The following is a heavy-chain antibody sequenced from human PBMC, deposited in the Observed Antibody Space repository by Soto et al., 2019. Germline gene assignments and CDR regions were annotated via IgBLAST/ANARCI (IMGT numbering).Heavy chain of an antibody. CDR2: IEYNAKNR. CDR3: AREGDEYCSGTPCFHYYGLDF. D-gene: IGHD2-15*01. Sequence: QVQLVESGGGVVQPGTSLRLSCTASGFTFNSYGIHWVRQAPGKGLEWLALIEYNAKNRFYADSVKGRFSISRDNSRNTVYLQVKGLRAEDPAVYYCAREGDEYCSGTPCFHYYGLDFWGQATTVIVSS. V-gene: IGHV3-33*05. J-gene: IGHJ6*02. CDR1: GFTFNSYG.